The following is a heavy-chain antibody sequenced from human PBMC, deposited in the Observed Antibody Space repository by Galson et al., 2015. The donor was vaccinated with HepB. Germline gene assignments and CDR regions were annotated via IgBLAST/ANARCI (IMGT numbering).Heavy chain of an antibody. CDR3: ARDLNDYSTYYYYYGMDV. V-gene: IGHV3-74*01. D-gene: IGHD4-11*01. CDR2: INSDGSST. J-gene: IGHJ6*02. CDR1: GFILSSYC. Sequence: SLRLSCAASGFILSSYCMHWVRQAPGKGLVWVSRINSDGSSTSYADSVKGRFTISRDNAKNTLYLQMNSLRAEDTAVYYCARDLNDYSTYYYYYGMDVWGQGTTVTVSS.